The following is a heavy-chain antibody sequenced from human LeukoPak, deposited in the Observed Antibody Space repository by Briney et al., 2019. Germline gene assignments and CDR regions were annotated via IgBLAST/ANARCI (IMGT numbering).Heavy chain of an antibody. CDR2: ISGSGGST. D-gene: IGHD6-19*01. CDR3: AKWRIAVAGAEDY. V-gene: IGHV3-23*01. Sequence: GGSLRLSCAASGSTVSSNYMSWVRQAPGKGLEWVSAISGSGGSTYYADSVKGRFTISRDNSKNTLYLQMNSLRAEDTAVYYCAKWRIAVAGAEDYWGQGTLVTVSS. CDR1: GSTVSSNY. J-gene: IGHJ4*02.